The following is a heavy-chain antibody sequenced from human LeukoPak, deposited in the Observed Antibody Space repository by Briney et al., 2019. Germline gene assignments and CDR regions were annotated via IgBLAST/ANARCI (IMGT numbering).Heavy chain of an antibody. Sequence: PSETLSLTCTVSGDSISSTSYYWGWIRQPPGKGLEWIGSIYYSGSIYYNPSLKSRVTISLNTSKNQFSLKLTPVTAADTAVYYCAFNLGSGSFAFDIWGQGTMVTVSS. CDR3: AFNLGSGSFAFDI. CDR1: GDSISSTSYY. D-gene: IGHD3-10*01. CDR2: IYYSGSI. V-gene: IGHV4-39*07. J-gene: IGHJ3*02.